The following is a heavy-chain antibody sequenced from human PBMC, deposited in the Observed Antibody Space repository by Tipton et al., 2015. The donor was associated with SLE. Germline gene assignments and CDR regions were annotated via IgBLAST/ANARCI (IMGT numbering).Heavy chain of an antibody. CDR2: IYSGGSS. D-gene: IGHD3-10*01. V-gene: IGHV3-23*03. CDR3: SGSTGYYYGMDV. Sequence: SLRLSCAASGFTLTSYPMSWVRQAPGKGLEWVSVIYSGGSSFHADSVKGRFITSRDDSKNTLYLQMNSLRAEDTAVYYCSGSTGYYYGMDVWGQGTTVTVSS. CDR1: GFTLTSYP. J-gene: IGHJ6*02.